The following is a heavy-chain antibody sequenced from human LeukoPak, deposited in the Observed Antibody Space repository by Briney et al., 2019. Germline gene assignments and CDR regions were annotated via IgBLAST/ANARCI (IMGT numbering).Heavy chain of an antibody. CDR2: IKQDGSEK. CDR1: GFTFSSYW. Sequence: GGSLRLSCAASGFTFSSYWMSWVRQAPGKGLEWVANIKQDGSEKYYVDSVKGRFTISRDNAKNSLYLQMNSLRAEDTAVYYCARYIVAVVAATGDLDYWGQGTLVTVSS. CDR3: ARYIVAVVAATGDLDY. D-gene: IGHD2-15*01. J-gene: IGHJ4*02. V-gene: IGHV3-7*03.